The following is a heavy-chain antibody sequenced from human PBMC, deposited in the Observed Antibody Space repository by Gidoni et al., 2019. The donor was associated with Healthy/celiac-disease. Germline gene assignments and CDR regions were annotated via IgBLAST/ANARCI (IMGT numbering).Heavy chain of an antibody. CDR3: ARGGETYYDSLTGYSGYGMDV. D-gene: IGHD3-9*01. CDR2: INHSGST. CDR1: GGSFSGYY. J-gene: IGHJ6*02. Sequence: QVQLQQWGAGLLQPSETLSLTCAVYGGSFSGYYWSWIRQPPGKGLEWMGEINHSGSTNYNPSLKSRVTISVDTSKNQFSPKLSSVTAADTAVYYCARGGETYYDSLTGYSGYGMDVWGQGTTVTVSS. V-gene: IGHV4-34*01.